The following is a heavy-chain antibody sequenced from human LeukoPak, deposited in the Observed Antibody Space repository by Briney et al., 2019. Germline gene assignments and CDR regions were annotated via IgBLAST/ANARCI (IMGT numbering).Heavy chain of an antibody. CDR1: GYSFTSYW. CDR2: IQPGDSDT. J-gene: IGHJ4*01. Sequence: GESMKISCKGSGYSFTSYWIGWVRQMSGKGLEWIGIIQPGDSDTRYSPSFQGQVTISAAKSISTAYLQWSSLKASDTAMYYCARLGIAAAGGFDYWGHGTLVTVSS. CDR3: ARLGIAAAGGFDY. V-gene: IGHV5-51*01. D-gene: IGHD6-13*01.